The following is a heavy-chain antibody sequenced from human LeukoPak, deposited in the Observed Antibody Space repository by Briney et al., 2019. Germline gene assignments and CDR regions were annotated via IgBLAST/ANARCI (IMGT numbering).Heavy chain of an antibody. CDR2: ISSSSSYI. CDR3: ASDALYSYCSSTSCYGPNDY. D-gene: IGHD2-2*01. CDR1: GFTFSSYS. V-gene: IGHV3-21*01. J-gene: IGHJ4*02. Sequence: GGSLRLSCAASGFTFSSYSMNWIRQAPGKGLEWVSSISSSSSYIYYADSVKGRFTISRDNAKNSLYLQMNSLRAEDTAVYYCASDALYSYCSSTSCYGPNDYWGQGTLVTVSS.